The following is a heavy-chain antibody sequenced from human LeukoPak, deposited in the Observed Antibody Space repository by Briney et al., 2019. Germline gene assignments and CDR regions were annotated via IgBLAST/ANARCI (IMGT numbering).Heavy chain of an antibody. CDR2: IIPILGIA. CDR3: ARDYADY. CDR1: GCTFSSYA. D-gene: IGHD3-16*01. J-gene: IGHJ4*02. V-gene: IGHV1-69*04. Sequence: SVKVSCKASGCTFSSYAISLVRQAPAQGLEWMGRIIPILGIANYAQKFQGRVTITADKSTSTAYMELSSLRSEDTAVYYCARDYADYWGQGTLVTVSS.